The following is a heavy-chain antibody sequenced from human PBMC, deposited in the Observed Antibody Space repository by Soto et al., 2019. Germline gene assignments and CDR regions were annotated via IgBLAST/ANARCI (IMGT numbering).Heavy chain of an antibody. V-gene: IGHV1-69*13. CDR3: ARDKGRQQLGGNYYYITDI. Sequence: GASVKVSCKASGYTFTGYYMHWVRQAPGQGLEWMGGIIPIFPTPDYGQRFQGRVTITADESAGTVYMELRGLRSEDTAVYFCARDKGRQQLGGNYYYITDIWGQGTTVTVSS. D-gene: IGHD3-3*02. J-gene: IGHJ6*02. CDR1: GYTFTGYY. CDR2: IIPIFPTP.